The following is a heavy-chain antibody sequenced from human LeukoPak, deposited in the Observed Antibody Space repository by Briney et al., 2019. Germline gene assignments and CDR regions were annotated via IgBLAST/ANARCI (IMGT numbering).Heavy chain of an antibody. V-gene: IGHV3-21*01. CDR3: ARERHSSGCFDY. CDR1: GFSFSSYS. CDR2: ISSSKSYI. Sequence: PGGSLRLSCAASGFSFSSYSMNWVRQAPGKGLEWVSSISSSKSYIFYADSVKGRFTISRDNAKNSLYLQMNSLRAEDTAVYYCARERHSSGCFDYWGQGTLVAVSS. J-gene: IGHJ4*02. D-gene: IGHD6-19*01.